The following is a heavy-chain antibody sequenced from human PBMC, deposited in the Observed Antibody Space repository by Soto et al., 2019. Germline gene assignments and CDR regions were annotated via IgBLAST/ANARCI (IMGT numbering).Heavy chain of an antibody. V-gene: IGHV3-30-3*01. CDR2: ISYDGSNK. D-gene: IGHD6-6*01. J-gene: IGHJ4*02. CDR1: GFTFSSYV. CDR3: ARSLSSSAPIDY. Sequence: GGSLRLSCAASGFTFSSYVMYWVRQAPGKGLEWVAVISYDGSNKYYADSVKGRFTISRDSSKNTLYLQMNSLRAEDTAVYYCARSLSSSAPIDYWGQGTLVTVSS.